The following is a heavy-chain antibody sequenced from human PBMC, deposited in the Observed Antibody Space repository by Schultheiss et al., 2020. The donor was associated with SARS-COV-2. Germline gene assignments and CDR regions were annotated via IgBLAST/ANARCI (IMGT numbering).Heavy chain of an antibody. Sequence: SETLSLTCTVSGGSISSYYWSWIRQPAGKGLEWIGRIYTSGSTNYNPSLKSRVTMSVDTSKNQFSLKLSSVTAADTAVYYCARVSYDTLTGYMDVWGKGTTVTVSS. J-gene: IGHJ6*03. D-gene: IGHD3-3*01. V-gene: IGHV4-4*07. CDR1: GGSISSYY. CDR2: IYTSGST. CDR3: ARVSYDTLTGYMDV.